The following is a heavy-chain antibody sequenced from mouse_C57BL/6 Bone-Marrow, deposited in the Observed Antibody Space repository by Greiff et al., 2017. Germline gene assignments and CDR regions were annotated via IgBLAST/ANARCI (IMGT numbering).Heavy chain of an antibody. Sequence: EVKLMESGAELVRPGASVKLSCTASGFNIKNYYMHWVKQRPEQGLEWIGWIDPENGDTEYASKFQGKATITADTSSNTAYLQLSSLTSEDAAVYYCTTYDYDGEYAMDYWGQGTSVTVSS. CDR3: TTYDYDGEYAMDY. CDR1: GFNIKNYY. CDR2: IDPENGDT. J-gene: IGHJ4*01. V-gene: IGHV14-4*01. D-gene: IGHD2-4*01.